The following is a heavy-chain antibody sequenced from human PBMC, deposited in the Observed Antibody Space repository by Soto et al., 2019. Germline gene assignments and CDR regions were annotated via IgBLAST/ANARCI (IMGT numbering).Heavy chain of an antibody. Sequence: EVQLVESGGGLVQPGGSLRLSCAASGFTFSRYWMSWVRQATRKGLEWVANIKQDGSEKYYVDSVKGRFTISRDNAKNSVYLQMNSLRAEDTAVYYCARDFEGSYGYGPFEYWGQGTLVTVSS. D-gene: IGHD5-18*01. V-gene: IGHV3-7*03. J-gene: IGHJ4*02. CDR3: ARDFEGSYGYGPFEY. CDR1: GFTFSRYW. CDR2: IKQDGSEK.